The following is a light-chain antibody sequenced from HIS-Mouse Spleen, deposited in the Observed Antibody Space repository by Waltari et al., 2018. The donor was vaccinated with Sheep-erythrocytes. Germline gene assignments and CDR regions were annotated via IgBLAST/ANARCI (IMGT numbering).Light chain of an antibody. CDR2: ASS. V-gene: IGKV1-39*01. J-gene: IGKJ3*01. CDR3: QQSYSTPQFT. CDR1: QSISSY. Sequence: DIQMTQSPSSLSASVGVIVTITCRASQSISSYLNWYQHKPGKAPKLLIYASSSLQSGVPSRFSGSGSRTDVTLTISSLQPEDFATYYCQQSYSTPQFTFGPGTKVDIK.